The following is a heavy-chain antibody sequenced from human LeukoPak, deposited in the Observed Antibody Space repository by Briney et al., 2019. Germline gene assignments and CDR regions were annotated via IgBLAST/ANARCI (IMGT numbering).Heavy chain of an antibody. CDR2: ISWNGGSI. V-gene: IGHV3-9*03. CDR3: AKLFESGAYNNFFHY. CDR1: GFTFDDYA. Sequence: SLRLSCAASGFTFDDYAMHWVRHAPGKGLEWVSGISWNGGSIGYADSVKGRFTTSRDNSKNTLYLQMNSLRADDMAVYYCAKLFESGAYNNFFHYWGQGTLVTV. D-gene: IGHD3-10*01. J-gene: IGHJ4*02.